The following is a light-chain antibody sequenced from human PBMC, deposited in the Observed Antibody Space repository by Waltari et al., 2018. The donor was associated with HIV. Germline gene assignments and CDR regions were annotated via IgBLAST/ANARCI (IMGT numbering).Light chain of an antibody. J-gene: IGKJ2*03. CDR1: QSVSRSY. Sequence: EIVWTQSPGTLSWSPGERATLPCRASQSVSRSYLAWYQQKPGQAPRLLIYGASSRATGIPDRFSGSGSGTDFTLTISRLEPEDFAVYYCQQYGSSPRYSFGQGTRLEIK. V-gene: IGKV3-20*01. CDR2: GAS. CDR3: QQYGSSPRYS.